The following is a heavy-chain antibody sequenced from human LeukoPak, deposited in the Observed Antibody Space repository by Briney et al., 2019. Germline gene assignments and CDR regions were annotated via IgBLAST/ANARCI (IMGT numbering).Heavy chain of an antibody. CDR2: ISTSTTTI. CDR1: GFTFRNYY. Sequence: GGSLRLSCEASGFTFRNYYISWFRQAPGKGLEWISYISTSTTTIYYANSVKGRFTISRDNAKKSLYLQMNSLRVEDTGVYYCASWGEGALDNWGQGTLVTVSS. J-gene: IGHJ4*02. CDR3: ASWGEGALDN. D-gene: IGHD1-26*01. V-gene: IGHV3-48*01.